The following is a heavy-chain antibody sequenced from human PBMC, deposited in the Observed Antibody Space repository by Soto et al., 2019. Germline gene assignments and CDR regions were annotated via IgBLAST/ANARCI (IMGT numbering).Heavy chain of an antibody. V-gene: IGHV1-69*13. CDR2: IIPIFGTA. D-gene: IGHD3-22*01. Sequence: SVKVSCKASGGTFSSYAISWVRQAPGQGLEWMGGIIPIFGTANYAQKFQGRVTITADESTTTAYMELSSLRSEDTAVYYCARDLKRYYDSSGYGYYYYGMDVWSQGTTVTVSS. CDR1: GGTFSSYA. J-gene: IGHJ6*02. CDR3: ARDLKRYYDSSGYGYYYYGMDV.